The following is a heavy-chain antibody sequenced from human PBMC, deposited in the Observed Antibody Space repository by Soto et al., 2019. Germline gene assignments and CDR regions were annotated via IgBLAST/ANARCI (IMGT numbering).Heavy chain of an antibody. J-gene: IGHJ3*02. V-gene: IGHV3-33*01. CDR3: ARDPPRGGGSCCNAFGI. CDR1: GFTFSSYG. D-gene: IGHD2-15*01. Sequence: QVQLVESGGGVVQPGRSMRLSCAASGFTFSSYGMHWVRQAPGKGLERGAVIWYDGSDKYYAASVKGRFTISRDNSKNALYLQMNSLRAEDTAVYSCARDPPRGGGSCCNAFGIWGQGTMVAVSA. CDR2: IWYDGSDK.